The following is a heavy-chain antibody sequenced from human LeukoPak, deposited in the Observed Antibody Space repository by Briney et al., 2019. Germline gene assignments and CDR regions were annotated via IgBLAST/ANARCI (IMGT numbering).Heavy chain of an antibody. CDR3: ARDLSIAAAGICGY. CDR1: GFTFSSYS. D-gene: IGHD6-13*01. Sequence: GGSLRLSCSASGFTFSSYSMNCVRQAPGKGLEWVSSISSSSRYIYYADSVSGRVTICRDNAKNSLYLQMNSLRAEDTAVYYCARDLSIAAAGICGYWGQGTLVTVSS. V-gene: IGHV3-21*01. J-gene: IGHJ4*02. CDR2: ISSSSRYI.